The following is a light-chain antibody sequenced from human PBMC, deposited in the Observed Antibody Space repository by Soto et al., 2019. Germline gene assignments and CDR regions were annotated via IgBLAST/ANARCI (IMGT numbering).Light chain of an antibody. J-gene: IGLJ3*02. CDR2: AVS. Sequence: QSALTQPPSASGSPGQSVTISCTGTSSDVGAYKYVSWYQQYPGKAPKLMIYAVSKRPSGVPVRFSGSKPGNTASLTVSGLQAEDEADYYCTSYVGSNIWVFGGGTKLAVL. V-gene: IGLV2-8*01. CDR1: SSDVGAYKY. CDR3: TSYVGSNIWV.